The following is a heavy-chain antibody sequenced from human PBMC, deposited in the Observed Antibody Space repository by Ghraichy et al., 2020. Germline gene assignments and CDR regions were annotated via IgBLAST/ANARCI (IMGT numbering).Heavy chain of an antibody. CDR1: GGSISSSNW. D-gene: IGHD3-3*01. V-gene: IGHV4-4*02. CDR2: IYHSGST. Sequence: SETLSLTCAVSGGSISSSNWWSWVRQPPGKGLEWIGEIYHSGSTNYNPSLKSRVTISVDKSKNQFSLKLSSVTAADTAVYYCAREYQEHSLSDLWSGYYGWNLGYFDYWGQGTLVTVSS. J-gene: IGHJ4*02. CDR3: AREYQEHSLSDLWSGYYGWNLGYFDY.